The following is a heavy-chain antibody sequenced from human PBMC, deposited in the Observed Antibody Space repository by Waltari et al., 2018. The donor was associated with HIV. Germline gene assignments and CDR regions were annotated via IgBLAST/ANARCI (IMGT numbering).Heavy chain of an antibody. CDR2: FNPERGGT. CDR3: ARGGGWTVNTHDVFDM. D-gene: IGHD4-17*01. Sequence: QVQLVQPGAEVKQPGASVKVSCKASGYTVPDYTRNRVRQAPGQGLECMDRFNPERGGTNKPQNFQGGAPMTGETSNNPVHRGRRGLRSDDTAVYYCARGGGWTVNTHDVFDMWGQGTVVIVSS. V-gene: IGHV1-2*06. J-gene: IGHJ3*02. CDR1: GYTVPDYT.